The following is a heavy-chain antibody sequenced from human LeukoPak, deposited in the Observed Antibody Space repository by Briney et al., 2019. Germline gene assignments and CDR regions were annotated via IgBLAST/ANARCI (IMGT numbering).Heavy chain of an antibody. CDR1: GFAFSNYA. D-gene: IGHD2-15*01. Sequence: RGSLRLSCAASGFAFSNYAMNWVRQAPGRGLEWVSSITGSGGGTYYADSVKGRFTISRDNSKNTLDLQMNSLRAEDTAVYYCAKGLKGCSGNSCYYFFDFWGQGTLVTVSS. V-gene: IGHV3-23*01. J-gene: IGHJ4*02. CDR3: AKGLKGCSGNSCYYFFDF. CDR2: ITGSGGGT.